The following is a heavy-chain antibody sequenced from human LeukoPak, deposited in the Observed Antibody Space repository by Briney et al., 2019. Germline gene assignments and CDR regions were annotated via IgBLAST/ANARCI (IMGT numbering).Heavy chain of an antibody. Sequence: GGSLRLSCAASGLTFSSYWMSWVRQAPGKGLEWVANIKQDGSEKYYVDSVKGRFTISRDNAKNSLYLQMNSLRAEDTAVYYCAKDSDYYHSSGYYYAYFQHWGQGTLVTVSS. D-gene: IGHD3-22*01. V-gene: IGHV3-7*01. CDR3: AKDSDYYHSSGYYYAYFQH. CDR2: IKQDGSEK. J-gene: IGHJ1*01. CDR1: GLTFSSYW.